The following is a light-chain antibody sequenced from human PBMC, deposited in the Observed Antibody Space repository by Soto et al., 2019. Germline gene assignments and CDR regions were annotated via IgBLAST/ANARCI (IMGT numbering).Light chain of an antibody. CDR2: NTN. V-gene: IGLV8-61*01. CDR3: VLYMGRGISV. Sequence: QTVVTQEASFSVSPGGTVTLTCGLSSGSVSTTYYPSWYQQTPGQAPRTLIYNTNSRSSGVPDRFSGSILGNKAALTITGATADDESDYYCVLYMGRGISVFGGGTKLTVL. CDR1: SGSVSTTYY. J-gene: IGLJ2*01.